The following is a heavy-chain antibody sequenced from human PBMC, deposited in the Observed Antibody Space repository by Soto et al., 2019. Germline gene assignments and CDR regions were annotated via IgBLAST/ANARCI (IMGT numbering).Heavy chain of an antibody. CDR3: ARQLVKGLDYSISRYYYYGMDV. CDR1: GFTFSSYG. Sequence: GGSLRLSCAASGFTFSSYGMHWVRQAPGKGLEWVAVISYDGSNKYYADSVKGRFTISRDNSKNTLYLQMNSLRAEDTAVYYCARQLVKGLDYSISRYYYYGMDVCGPGTSLTVFS. J-gene: IGHJ6*02. V-gene: IGHV3-30*03. D-gene: IGHD6-6*01. CDR2: ISYDGSNK.